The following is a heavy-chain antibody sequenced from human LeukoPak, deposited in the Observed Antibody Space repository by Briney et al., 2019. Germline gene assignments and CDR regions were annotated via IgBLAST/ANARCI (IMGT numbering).Heavy chain of an antibody. Sequence: PGGSLRLSCAASGFTFSGNWMSGVRQAPGKGREGVSKIKHDGSEKYYVDSVKGRFTISRDNAKNSLYLQMSSLRVEDTAVYYCARESVQLWLYVFDYWGQGSLVTVSS. J-gene: IGHJ4*02. D-gene: IGHD5-18*01. CDR1: GFTFSGNW. CDR2: IKHDGSEK. V-gene: IGHV3-7*05. CDR3: ARESVQLWLYVFDY.